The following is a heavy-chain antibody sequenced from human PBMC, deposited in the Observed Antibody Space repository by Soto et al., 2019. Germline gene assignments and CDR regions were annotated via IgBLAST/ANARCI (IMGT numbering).Heavy chain of an antibody. V-gene: IGHV4-61*01. CDR1: GDSVSNDNYY. CDR3: ARSQRGRTAFTFDY. Sequence: KPSETLSLTCAVSGDSVSNDNYYWSWIRQPPGKGLEWMWYIYYSGTTNYNSYLKSRLSLSVDMSKNQFSLKLASVTAADTAVYFCARSQRGRTAFTFDYWGQGALVTVSS. J-gene: IGHJ4*02. D-gene: IGHD3-16*01. CDR2: IYYSGTT.